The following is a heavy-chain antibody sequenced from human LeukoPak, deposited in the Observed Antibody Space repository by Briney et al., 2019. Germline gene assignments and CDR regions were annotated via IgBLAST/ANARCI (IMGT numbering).Heavy chain of an antibody. CDR1: GYTFNSYG. V-gene: IGHV1-18*01. J-gene: IGHJ6*03. Sequence: ASVKVSCKASGYTFNSYGISWVRQAPGQGLEWMGWISGYNGNTNYAQKLQGRVTITTDKSTSTAYMQLRSLRSDDTAVYYCARGPGGRSGYYPLEDNYYYYYMDVWGKGTTVTVSS. CDR2: ISGYNGNT. D-gene: IGHD3-22*01. CDR3: ARGPGGRSGYYPLEDNYYYYYMDV.